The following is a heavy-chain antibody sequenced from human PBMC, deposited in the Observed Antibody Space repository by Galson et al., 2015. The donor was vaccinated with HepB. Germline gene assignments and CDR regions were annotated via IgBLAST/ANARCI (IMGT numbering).Heavy chain of an antibody. CDR2: INPSGGST. J-gene: IGHJ6*02. V-gene: IGHV1-46*03. CDR1: GGTFSSYA. Sequence: SVKVSCKASGGTFSSYAISWVRQAPGQGLEWMGIINPSGGSTSYAQKFQGRVTMTRDTSTSTVYMELSSLRSEDTAVYYCAREYDSSGYYDGGMDVWGQGTTVTVSS. CDR3: AREYDSSGYYDGGMDV. D-gene: IGHD3-22*01.